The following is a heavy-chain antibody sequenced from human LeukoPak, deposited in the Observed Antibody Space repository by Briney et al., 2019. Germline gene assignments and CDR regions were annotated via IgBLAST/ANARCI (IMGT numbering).Heavy chain of an antibody. CDR1: GGSISSGGYS. Sequence: SETLSLTCTVSGGSISSGGYSWSWIRQPPGKGLEWMGYIYYSGSTYYNPSLKSRATISVDTSKNQFSLKLSSVTAADTAVYYCARGRITFGGVIVPLDYWGQGTLVTVSS. J-gene: IGHJ4*02. D-gene: IGHD3-16*02. V-gene: IGHV4-30-4*07. CDR2: IYYSGST. CDR3: ARGRITFGGVIVPLDY.